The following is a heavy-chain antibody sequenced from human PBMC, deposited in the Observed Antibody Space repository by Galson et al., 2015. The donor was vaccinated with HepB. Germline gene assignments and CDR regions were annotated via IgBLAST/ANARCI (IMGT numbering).Heavy chain of an antibody. J-gene: IGHJ6*03. CDR1: GFTFSSYA. V-gene: IGHV3-23*01. CDR3: AKVGPSVAGTHYYYYMDV. Sequence: SLRLSCAASGFTFSSYAMSWVRQAPGKGLEWVSAISGSGGSTYYADSVKGRFTISRDNSKNTLYLQMNSLRAEDTAVYYCAKVGPSVAGTHYYYYMDVWGKGTTVTVSS. D-gene: IGHD6-19*01. CDR2: ISGSGGST.